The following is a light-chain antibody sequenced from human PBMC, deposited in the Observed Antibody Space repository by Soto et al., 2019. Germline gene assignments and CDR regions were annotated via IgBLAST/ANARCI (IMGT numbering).Light chain of an antibody. V-gene: IGKV3-15*01. CDR1: QSVSSD. J-gene: IGKJ1*01. CDR3: QQYGSSPQDT. Sequence: EIVMTQSPATLSVSPGERATLSCRASQSVSSDLAWYQQKPGQAPRLLIYGASTRATGIPARFSGSGSGTEFTLTISSLQSEDFAVYYCQQYGSSPQDTFGQGTKVDI. CDR2: GAS.